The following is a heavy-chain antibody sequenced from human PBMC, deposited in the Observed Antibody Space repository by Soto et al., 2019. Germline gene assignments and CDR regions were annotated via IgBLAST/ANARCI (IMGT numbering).Heavy chain of an antibody. D-gene: IGHD2-21*01. J-gene: IGHJ4*02. V-gene: IGHV1-24*01. CDR1: GYTLTELS. CDR2: FDPEDGET. CDR3: ATDPHIEPGPFQY. Sequence: GASVKVSCKVSGYTLTELSMHWVRQAPGKGLEWMGGFDPEDGETIYAQKSQGRVTMTEDTSTDTAYMELSSLRSEDTAVYYCATDPHIEPGPFQYSGPGTLFTVSS.